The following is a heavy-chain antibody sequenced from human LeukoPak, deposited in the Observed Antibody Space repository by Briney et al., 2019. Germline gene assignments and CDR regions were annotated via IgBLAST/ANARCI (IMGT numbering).Heavy chain of an antibody. CDR3: ARGSSLAAVARGFDY. J-gene: IGHJ4*02. D-gene: IGHD6-19*01. CDR1: GFTVSSNY. CDR2: IYSGGSA. V-gene: IGHV3-66*02. Sequence: QTGGSLRLSCAASGFTVSSNYMGWVRQAPGKGLDWVSVIYSGGSAYYADSVKGRFTISRDSSKNILHLQMNSLTAEDTAVYYCARGSSLAAVARGFDYWGQGTLVTVSS.